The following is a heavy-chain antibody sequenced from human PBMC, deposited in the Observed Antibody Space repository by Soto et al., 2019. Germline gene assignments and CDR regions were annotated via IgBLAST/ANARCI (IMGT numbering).Heavy chain of an antibody. D-gene: IGHD6-6*01. CDR1: GFTFSSYG. CDR2: IWYDGSNK. Sequence: ESGGGVVQPGRSLRLSCAASGFTFSSYGMHWVRQAPGKGLEWVAVIWYDGSNKYYADSVKGRFTISRDNSKNTLYLQMNSLRAEDTAVYYCARAGTIAARPPDYYYYMDVWGKGTTVTVSS. J-gene: IGHJ6*03. CDR3: ARAGTIAARPPDYYYYMDV. V-gene: IGHV3-33*01.